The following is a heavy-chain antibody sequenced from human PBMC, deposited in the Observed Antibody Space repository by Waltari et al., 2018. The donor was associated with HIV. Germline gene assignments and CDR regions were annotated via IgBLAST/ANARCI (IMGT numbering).Heavy chain of an antibody. CDR3: AREGPYCTGGVCHTHYYYYGMDV. J-gene: IGHJ6*02. CDR2: INHSGST. D-gene: IGHD2-8*02. V-gene: IGHV4-34*01. CDR1: GGSFSGYY. Sequence: QVQLQQWGAGLLKPSETLSLTCAVYGGSFSGYYWSWIRQPPGKGLEWIGEINHSGSTNYNPSLKSRVTISVDTSKNQFSLKLSSVTAADTAVYHCAREGPYCTGGVCHTHYYYYGMDVWGQGTTVTVSS.